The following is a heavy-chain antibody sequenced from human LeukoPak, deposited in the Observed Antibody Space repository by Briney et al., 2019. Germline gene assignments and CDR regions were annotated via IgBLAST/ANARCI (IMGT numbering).Heavy chain of an antibody. V-gene: IGHV3-23*01. Sequence: GGSLRLSRAASGFTFSSYAMSWVRQAPGKGLEWVSAISGSGGSTYYADSVKGRFTISRDNSKNTLYLQMNSLRAEDTAVYYCAKSGVGELPVLYFDYWGQGTLVTVSS. J-gene: IGHJ4*02. D-gene: IGHD3-10*01. CDR1: GFTFSSYA. CDR2: ISGSGGST. CDR3: AKSGVGELPVLYFDY.